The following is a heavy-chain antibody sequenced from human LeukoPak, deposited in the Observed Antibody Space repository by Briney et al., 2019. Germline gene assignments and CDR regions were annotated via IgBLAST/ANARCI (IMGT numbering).Heavy chain of an antibody. V-gene: IGHV3-30-3*01. CDR3: ARDPLGDATYYFDY. D-gene: IGHD3-16*01. CDR1: GFTFSSYA. Sequence: GGSLRLSCAASGFTFSSYAMHWVRQAPGKGLEWVAVISYDGSNKYYADSVKGRFTISRDNSKNTLYLQMNSLRAEDTAVYYCARDPLGDATYYFDYWGQGTLVTVSS. CDR2: ISYDGSNK. J-gene: IGHJ4*02.